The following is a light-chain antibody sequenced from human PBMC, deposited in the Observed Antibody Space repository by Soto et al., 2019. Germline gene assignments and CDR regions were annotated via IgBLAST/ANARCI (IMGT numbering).Light chain of an antibody. CDR3: QQYGSSPLYT. J-gene: IGKJ2*01. V-gene: IGKV3-20*01. CDR2: GAS. CDR1: QTVRSSY. Sequence: EVVLTQSPDTLSLSPGEGATLSCRTSQTVRSSYLAWYQQKPGQAPRLLIYGASSRATGIPDRFSGSGSGTDFTLTISRLEPEDFAVYYCQQYGSSPLYTFGQGTKWIS.